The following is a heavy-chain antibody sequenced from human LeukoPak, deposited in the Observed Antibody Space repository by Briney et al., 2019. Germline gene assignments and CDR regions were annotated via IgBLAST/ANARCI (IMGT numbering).Heavy chain of an antibody. Sequence: PSETLSLTCTVSGGSISSGGYYWSWIRQPPGKGLEWIGYIYHSGSTYYNPSLKSRVTISVDRSKNQFSLKLSSVTAADTAVYYCARDTPVSYWGQGTLVTVSS. D-gene: IGHD2-15*01. V-gene: IGHV4-30-2*01. CDR1: GGSISSGGYY. CDR2: IYHSGST. CDR3: ARDTPVSY. J-gene: IGHJ4*02.